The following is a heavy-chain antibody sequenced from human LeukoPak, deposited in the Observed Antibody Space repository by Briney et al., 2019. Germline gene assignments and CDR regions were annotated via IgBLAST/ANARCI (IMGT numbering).Heavy chain of an antibody. V-gene: IGHV3-74*01. CDR2: INSDGSST. J-gene: IGHJ5*02. Sequence: GGSLRLSCAASGFTFSSYWMHWVRQAPGKGLVWVSRINSDGSSTSYADSVKGRFTISRDNAKNTLYLQMNSLRAEDTAVYYCAKNPGRGKNWFDPWGQGTLVTVSS. CDR3: AKNPGRGKNWFDP. D-gene: IGHD3-16*01. CDR1: GFTFSSYW.